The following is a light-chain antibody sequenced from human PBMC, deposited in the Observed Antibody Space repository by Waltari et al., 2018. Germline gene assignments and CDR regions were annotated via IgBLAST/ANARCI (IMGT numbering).Light chain of an antibody. Sequence: QSVLTQPPSVSAAPGQMVSISCSGSSSNIGINSVSWYQKLPETAPKLPIFENFQRPSGIPHRIYGSKTGTSATLDITGPQTGDEGDYYCATWDSSLSAGVFGTGTKVTVL. CDR3: ATWDSSLSAGV. J-gene: IGLJ1*01. CDR2: ENF. CDR1: SSNIGINS. V-gene: IGLV1-51*01.